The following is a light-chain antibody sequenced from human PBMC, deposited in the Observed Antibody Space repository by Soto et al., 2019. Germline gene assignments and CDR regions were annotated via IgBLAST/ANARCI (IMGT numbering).Light chain of an antibody. Sequence: QSVLTQPASVSGSPGQSIAISCTGTTSDVGGYNYASWYQQHPGKVPKLLIHEVSNRPSGVSNRFSGSKSGNTASLTISGLQAEDEAAYYCRSKTSAISYVFGTGTKVTFL. V-gene: IGLV2-14*01. CDR1: TSDVGGYNY. CDR2: EVS. CDR3: RSKTSAISYV. J-gene: IGLJ1*01.